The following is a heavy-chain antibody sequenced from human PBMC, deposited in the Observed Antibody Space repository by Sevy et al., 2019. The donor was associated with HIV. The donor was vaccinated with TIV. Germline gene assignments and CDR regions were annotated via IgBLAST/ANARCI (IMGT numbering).Heavy chain of an antibody. D-gene: IGHD3-10*02. J-gene: IGHJ4*02. Sequence: GESLKISCTASGFTFQTFGMHWVRQAPGKGPEWVAVISRDGTSQNYADSVKGRFTISRDNSRNTVFLQMNSLRPNDTAVYFCTKESLRGTYIRGDFDHWGQGTLVTVSS. CDR2: ISRDGTSQ. V-gene: IGHV3-30*18. CDR1: GFTFQTFG. CDR3: TKESLRGTYIRGDFDH.